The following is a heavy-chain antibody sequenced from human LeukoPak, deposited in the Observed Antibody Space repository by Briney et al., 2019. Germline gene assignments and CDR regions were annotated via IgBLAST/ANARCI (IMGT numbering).Heavy chain of an antibody. CDR2: INSDGSST. CDR1: GFTFSSYW. Sequence: GSLRLSRAASGFTFSSYWMHWVRQAPGKGLVWVPRINSDGSSTSYADSVKGRFTISRDNAKNTLYLQMNSLRAEDTAVYYCARGTGGYGEYDAFDIWGQGTMVTVSS. D-gene: IGHD5-12*01. J-gene: IGHJ3*02. V-gene: IGHV3-74*01. CDR3: ARGTGGYGEYDAFDI.